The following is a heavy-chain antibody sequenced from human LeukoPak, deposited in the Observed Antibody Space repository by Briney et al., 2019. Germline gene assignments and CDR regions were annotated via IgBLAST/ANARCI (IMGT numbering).Heavy chain of an antibody. D-gene: IGHD4-11*01. V-gene: IGHV1-2*02. CDR2: INPNSGAT. CDR3: ARAHMTTVTLGDY. Sequence: GASVKVSCKTSGYTFTGYYLHWVRQAPGQGLEWMGWINPNSGATNYAQKFQGRVTMTRDTSITTAYMELSRLRSDDTAAYYCARAHMTTVTLGDYWGQGTLVTVSS. CDR1: GYTFTGYY. J-gene: IGHJ4*02.